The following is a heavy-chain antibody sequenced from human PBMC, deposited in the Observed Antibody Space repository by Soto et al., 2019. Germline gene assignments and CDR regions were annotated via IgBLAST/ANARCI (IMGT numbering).Heavy chain of an antibody. J-gene: IGHJ6*02. D-gene: IGHD1-26*01. CDR2: IDPTDSYT. CDR1: GYTFTSYW. CDR3: ARSGYSVTYGHYYAMDV. Sequence: GESLKISCKGSGYTFTSYWITWVRQTPGKGLEWMGRIDPTDSYTNFGPSFRGHVTISADKSTGTAYLQWSSLKASDTAMYYCARSGYSVTYGHYYAMDVWGQGTTVTVSS. V-gene: IGHV5-10-1*01.